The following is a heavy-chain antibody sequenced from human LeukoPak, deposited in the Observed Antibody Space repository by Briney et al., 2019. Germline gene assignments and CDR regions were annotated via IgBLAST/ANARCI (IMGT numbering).Heavy chain of an antibody. D-gene: IGHD6-25*01. CDR1: GYTFTGYY. CDR2: INPNSGGT. J-gene: IGHJ2*01. CDR3: ARPAYSGPPGNWYFDL. Sequence: ASVKVSCKASGYTFTGYYMHWVRQAPGQGLEWMGWINPNSGGTNYAQKFQGWVTMTRDTSISTAYMELSRLRSDDTAVYYCARPAYSGPPGNWYFDLWGRGTLVTVSS. V-gene: IGHV1-2*04.